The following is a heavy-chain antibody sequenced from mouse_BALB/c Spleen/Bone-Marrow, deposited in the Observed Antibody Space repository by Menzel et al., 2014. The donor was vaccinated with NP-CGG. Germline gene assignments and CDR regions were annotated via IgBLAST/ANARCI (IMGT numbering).Heavy chain of an antibody. CDR3: TRRDRYDYYGVDY. Sequence: VQLQQYGAELVRPGASVKVSCKASGYTFTNYWINWVRQRPGQGLEWIGNIYPSDSYSNYNQKFKDKATLTVDKSSSTAYMQLSSPTSEDSAVYYCTRRDRYDYYGVDYWGQGTSVTVSS. D-gene: IGHD2-14*01. CDR1: GYTFTNYW. J-gene: IGHJ4*01. V-gene: IGHV1S126*01. CDR2: IYPSDSYS.